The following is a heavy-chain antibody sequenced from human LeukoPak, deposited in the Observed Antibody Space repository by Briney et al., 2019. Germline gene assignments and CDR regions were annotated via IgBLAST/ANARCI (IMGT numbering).Heavy chain of an antibody. CDR3: AREKYSSSWYGRSYFDY. V-gene: IGHV4-31*03. CDR2: IYYSGST. Sequence: PSETLSLTCTVSGGSISSSSYYWGWIRQHPVKGLEWIGYIYYSGSTYYNPSLKSRVTISVDTSKNQFSLKLSSVTAADTAVYYCAREKYSSSWYGRSYFDYWGQGTLVTVSS. D-gene: IGHD6-13*01. CDR1: GGSISSSSYY. J-gene: IGHJ4*02.